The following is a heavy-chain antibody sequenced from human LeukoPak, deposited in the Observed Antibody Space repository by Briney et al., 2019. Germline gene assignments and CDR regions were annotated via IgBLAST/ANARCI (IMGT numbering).Heavy chain of an antibody. J-gene: IGHJ4*02. Sequence: GASVKVSCKASGYTFTGYYMHWVRQAPGQGLEWMGWINPNSGGTNYAQKFQGRVTMTRDTSISTAYLQWSSLKASDTAMYYCARLLLGYTSGWYLDYWGQGTLVTVSS. V-gene: IGHV1-2*02. CDR2: INPNSGGT. D-gene: IGHD6-19*01. CDR1: GYTFTGYY. CDR3: ARLLLGYTSGWYLDY.